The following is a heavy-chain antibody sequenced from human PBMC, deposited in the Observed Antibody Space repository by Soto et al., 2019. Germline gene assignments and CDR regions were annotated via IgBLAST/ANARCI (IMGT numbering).Heavy chain of an antibody. D-gene: IGHD6-13*01. CDR2: INASNGNT. CDR3: ARDVEAANP. CDR1: GYTFTGYY. J-gene: IGHJ5*02. Sequence: ASVKVSCKASGYTFTGYYMHWVSQAPGQGLEWMGWINASNGNTNYSQKFQGRVTITRDTSASTAYMELSSLRSEDTAVYYCARDVEAANPWGQGTLVT. V-gene: IGHV1-3*01.